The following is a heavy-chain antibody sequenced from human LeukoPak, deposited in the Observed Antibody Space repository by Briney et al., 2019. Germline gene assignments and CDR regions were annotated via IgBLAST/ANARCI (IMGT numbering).Heavy chain of an antibody. J-gene: IGHJ3*02. Sequence: GGSLRLSCAASGFTFSSYAMHWVRQAPGKGLEWVAVFSYDGSNKYYADSVKGRVTISRDNSKNTVYLQMNSLRAEDTAVYYCAKDVKRTVGDAFDIWGQGTMVTVSS. D-gene: IGHD3/OR15-3a*01. CDR1: GFTFSSYA. CDR2: FSYDGSNK. V-gene: IGHV3-30-3*01. CDR3: AKDVKRTVGDAFDI.